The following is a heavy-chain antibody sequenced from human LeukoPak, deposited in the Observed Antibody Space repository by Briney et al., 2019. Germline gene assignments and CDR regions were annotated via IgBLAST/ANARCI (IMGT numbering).Heavy chain of an antibody. V-gene: IGHV3-48*01. J-gene: IGHJ4*02. CDR1: GFTFSSYS. Sequence: PGGSLRLSCAASGFTFSSYSMNWVRQAPGKGLEWVSYISSSSSTIYYADSVKGRFTISRDNAKNSLYLQMNSLRAEDTAVYYCARDQGAAAATFDYWGQGTLVTVSS. CDR2: ISSSSSTI. D-gene: IGHD6-13*01. CDR3: ARDQGAAAATFDY.